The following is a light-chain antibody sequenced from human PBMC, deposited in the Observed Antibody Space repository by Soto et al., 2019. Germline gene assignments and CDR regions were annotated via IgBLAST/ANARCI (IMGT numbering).Light chain of an antibody. CDR2: DAS. CDR3: QQHSKWPMT. Sequence: TQSPSSLSAAVVDRVTITFQASHDISDYLNWYQQKPGRAPRLLIYDASNTAAGIPARFSGSGSGTDFTLTISSLEPEDFAVYYCQQHSKWPMTFGQGTKVDIK. V-gene: IGKV3-11*01. J-gene: IGKJ1*01. CDR1: HDISDY.